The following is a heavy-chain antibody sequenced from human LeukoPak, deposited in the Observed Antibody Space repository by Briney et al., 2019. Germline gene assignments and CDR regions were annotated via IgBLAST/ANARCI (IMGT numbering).Heavy chain of an antibody. CDR2: ISAYNGHT. D-gene: IGHD6-19*01. CDR1: GYTFTGYY. Sequence: ASVKVSCKASGYTFTGYYMHWVRQAPGQGLEWMGWISAYNGHTNYAQKLQGRVTMTTDTSTSTAYMELRSLRSDDTAVYYCARDSSGWYWFDPWGQGTLVTVSS. J-gene: IGHJ5*02. CDR3: ARDSSGWYWFDP. V-gene: IGHV1-18*04.